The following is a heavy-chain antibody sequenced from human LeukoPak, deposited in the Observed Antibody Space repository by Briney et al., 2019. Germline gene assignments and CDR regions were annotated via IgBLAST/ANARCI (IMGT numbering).Heavy chain of an antibody. V-gene: IGHV3-30*03. Sequence: GGSLRLSCAASGFTFSSYGMHWVRQAPGKGLEWVALISTDGNGKTYADSVKGRFTFSRDNSKNTLYLQMDSLRAEDTALYYCARDQWGVATITGMDVWGRGTTVTVSS. CDR2: ISTDGNGK. D-gene: IGHD5-12*01. CDR1: GFTFSSYG. J-gene: IGHJ6*02. CDR3: ARDQWGVATITGMDV.